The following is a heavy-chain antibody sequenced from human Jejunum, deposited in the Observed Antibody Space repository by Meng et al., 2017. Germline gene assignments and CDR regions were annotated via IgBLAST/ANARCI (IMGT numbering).Heavy chain of an antibody. Sequence: GHVVGVGGAVAQPGRSLSLSFAASGFDFSSYGMYWARQAPGKGLEWVSVTLSDGNQDFYADSVKGRFTISRENSKNTMFLQMNSLRAEDTAVYYCARYRSGSSDYWGPGTLVTVSS. D-gene: IGHD3-10*01. CDR2: TLSDGNQD. CDR1: GFDFSSYG. V-gene: IGHV3-30*03. J-gene: IGHJ4*02. CDR3: ARYRSGSSDY.